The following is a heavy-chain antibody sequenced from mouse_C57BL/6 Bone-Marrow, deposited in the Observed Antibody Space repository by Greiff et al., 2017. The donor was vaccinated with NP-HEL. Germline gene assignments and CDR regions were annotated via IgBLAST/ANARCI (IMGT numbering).Heavy chain of an antibody. CDR2: ISSGSSTI. V-gene: IGHV5-17*01. Sequence: EVKLMESGGGLVKPGGSLKLSCAASGFTFSDYGMHWVRQPLEKGLEWVAYISSGSSTIYYAASVKGRFTISRDNAKNTLFLQMTSLRSEDTAMYYCARQTTVVARYFDVWGTGTTVTVSS. J-gene: IGHJ1*03. D-gene: IGHD1-1*01. CDR3: ARQTTVVARYFDV. CDR1: GFTFSDYG.